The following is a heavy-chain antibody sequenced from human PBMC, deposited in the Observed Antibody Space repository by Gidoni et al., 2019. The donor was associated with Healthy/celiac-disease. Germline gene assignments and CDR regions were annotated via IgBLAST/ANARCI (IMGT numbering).Heavy chain of an antibody. J-gene: IGHJ4*02. CDR3: AKLGGDIVVVVAVPCDY. D-gene: IGHD2-15*01. CDR2: ISGRGGST. Sequence: EVQLLESGGGLVQPGGSLRLSCAASGFTFSSYAMSWVRQAPGKGLEGVSAISGRGGSTYYADSVKGRFTISRDNSKNTLYLQMSSLRAEDTAVYYCAKLGGDIVVVVAVPCDYWGQGTLVTVSS. CDR1: GFTFSSYA. V-gene: IGHV3-23*01.